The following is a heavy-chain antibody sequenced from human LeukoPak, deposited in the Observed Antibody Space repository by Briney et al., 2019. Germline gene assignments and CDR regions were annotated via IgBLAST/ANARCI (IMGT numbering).Heavy chain of an antibody. J-gene: IGHJ4*02. CDR3: ARGRTGYSSSRSGYYFDY. CDR1: GGSISSYY. D-gene: IGHD6-13*01. Sequence: SETLSLTCTVSGGSISSYYWSWIRQPPGKGLEWIGYIYYSGSTIYNPSLKSRVTMSLDTSKNQFSLKLISVTAADTAVYYCARGRTGYSSSRSGYYFDYWGQGTLVTVSS. V-gene: IGHV4-59*01. CDR2: IYYSGST.